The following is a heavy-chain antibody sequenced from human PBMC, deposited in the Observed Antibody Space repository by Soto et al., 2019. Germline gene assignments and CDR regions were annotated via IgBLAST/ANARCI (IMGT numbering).Heavy chain of an antibody. CDR1: GFTFSCYA. V-gene: IGHV3-30-3*01. CDR3: ARGYSSSWSHFDY. CDR2: ISYDGSNK. Sequence: QVQLVESGGGVVQPGRSLRLSCAASGFTFSCYAMHWVRQAPGKGLEWVAVISYDGSNKYYADSVKGRFTISRDNSKNTLYLQMNSLRAEDTAVYYCARGYSSSWSHFDYWGQGTLVTVSS. J-gene: IGHJ4*02. D-gene: IGHD6-13*01.